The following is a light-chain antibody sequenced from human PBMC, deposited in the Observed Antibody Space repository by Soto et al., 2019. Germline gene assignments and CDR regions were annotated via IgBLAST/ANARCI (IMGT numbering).Light chain of an antibody. Sequence: QSVLTQPRSVSGSPGQSVTISCTGTSSDVGGYNYVSWYQQHPGKAPKLMIYDVDKRPSGVPDRFSGSKSGNTASLTISGLQAEDDADYYCCSYAGSYTLYVSGTGTKVTVL. CDR3: CSYAGSYTLYV. V-gene: IGLV2-11*01. CDR2: DVD. J-gene: IGLJ1*01. CDR1: SSDVGGYNY.